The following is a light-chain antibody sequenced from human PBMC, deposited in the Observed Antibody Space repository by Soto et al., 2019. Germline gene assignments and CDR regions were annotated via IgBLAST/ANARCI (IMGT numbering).Light chain of an antibody. CDR2: GAS. CDR3: QQYGSSGT. V-gene: IGKV3-20*01. J-gene: IGKJ1*01. CDR1: QNIRSS. Sequence: EVVITESPASLSASPGERVTLSCRASQNIRSSLALYQQRPGQAPRLLIYGASNRATGIPDRFSGSGSGTDFTLTISRLEPEDFAVYYCQQYGSSGTFGQGTKVDIK.